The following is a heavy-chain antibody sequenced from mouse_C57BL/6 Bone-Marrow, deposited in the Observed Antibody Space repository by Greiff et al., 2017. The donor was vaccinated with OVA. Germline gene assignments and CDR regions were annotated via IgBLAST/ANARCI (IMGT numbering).Heavy chain of an antibody. D-gene: IGHD2-1*01. V-gene: IGHV1-64*01. CDR1: GYTFTSYW. CDR3: AREVYYGYAMDY. CDR2: IHPNSGST. Sequence: VQLQQPGAELVKPGASVKLSCKASGYTFTSYWMHWVKQRPGQGLEWIGMIHPNSGSTNYNEKFKSKATLTVDKSSSTAYMQISSLTSEDSAVYYCAREVYYGYAMDYWGQGTSVTVSS. J-gene: IGHJ4*01.